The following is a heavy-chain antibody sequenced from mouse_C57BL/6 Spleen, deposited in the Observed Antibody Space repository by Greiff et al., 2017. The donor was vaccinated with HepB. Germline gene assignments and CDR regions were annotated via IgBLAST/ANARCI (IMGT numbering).Heavy chain of an antibody. J-gene: IGHJ2*01. CDR1: GFTFSSYG. Sequence: EVKLMESGGDLVKPGGSLKLSCAASGFTFSSYGMPWVRQTPDKRLEWVATISSGGSYTYYPDSVKGRFTISRDNAKNTLYLQMSSLKSEDTAMYYCARNGGGYYFDYWGQGTTLTVSS. V-gene: IGHV5-6*01. CDR2: ISSGGSYT. CDR3: ARNGGGYYFDY.